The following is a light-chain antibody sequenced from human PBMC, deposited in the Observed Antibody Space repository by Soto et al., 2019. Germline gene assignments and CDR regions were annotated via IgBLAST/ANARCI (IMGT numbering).Light chain of an antibody. Sequence: EIVLTQSPGTLSLSPGERATLSCRASQSVSSSYLAWYQQKPGQAPRLLIYGASSRATGIPDRFSGSGSGTDFTLTISRLEPEDFAVYYGQQYGSSPFTFGPVTKVDIK. CDR1: QSVSSSY. J-gene: IGKJ3*01. V-gene: IGKV3-20*01. CDR2: GAS. CDR3: QQYGSSPFT.